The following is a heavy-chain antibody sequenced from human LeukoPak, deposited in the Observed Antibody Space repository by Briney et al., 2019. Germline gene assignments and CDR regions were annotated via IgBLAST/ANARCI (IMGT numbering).Heavy chain of an antibody. Sequence: GGSLRLSCAASGFSFSSFSMNWVRQAPGEGLEWVSYISGGSSFTYYVGSVKGRFTIARDNAKNSLYLQMNSLRAEDTAVYYCARDLGYSSGPNYWGQGTRVTVSS. CDR1: GFSFSSFS. CDR2: ISGGSSFT. V-gene: IGHV3-21*01. CDR3: ARDLGYSSGPNY. J-gene: IGHJ4*02. D-gene: IGHD6-19*01.